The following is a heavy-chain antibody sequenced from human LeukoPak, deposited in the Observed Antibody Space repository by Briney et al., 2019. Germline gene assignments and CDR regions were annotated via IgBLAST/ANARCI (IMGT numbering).Heavy chain of an antibody. CDR2: IRPDGGKK. Sequence: PGGSLRLSCSASGLTFSTCAMHWVRQAPGRGLEWLTLIRPDGGKKFYSDSVKGRFTVSRDNFKHMLYLALNSLRSEDTAVYYCVKDDPVLHFWGQGILVSVSS. J-gene: IGHJ4*02. CDR1: GLTFSTCA. V-gene: IGHV3-30*02. CDR3: VKDDPVLHF.